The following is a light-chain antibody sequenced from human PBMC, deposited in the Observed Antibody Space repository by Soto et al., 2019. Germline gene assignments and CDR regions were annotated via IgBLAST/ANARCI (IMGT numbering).Light chain of an antibody. CDR2: GTS. J-gene: IGLJ2*01. CDR3: QTSDXXXXXXX. CDR1: NSNIGXXXX. V-gene: IGLV1-40*01. Sequence: QSVLTQPPSXSGAPGQRVTIACXGNNSNIGXXXXVHWYRHXXXXXPXXLLSGTSHRPSGVPDRFSGXXSGXXXSLXITXXXXXDEAXYYCQTSDXXXXXXXFGXXTXLXVL.